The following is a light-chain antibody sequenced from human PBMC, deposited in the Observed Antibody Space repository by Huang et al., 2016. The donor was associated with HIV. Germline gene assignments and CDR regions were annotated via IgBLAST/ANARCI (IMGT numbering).Light chain of an antibody. Sequence: DIQMTQSPSSLSAAVGDTVTIPCRASQAIMSYVSWYQQRPGRAPRLLISAGSRLQGGVASRFSGTGSGTEFTLTITSLQPEDFATYHCQQSYSTPYTFGQGTKLEIK. J-gene: IGKJ2*01. CDR3: QQSYSTPYT. CDR1: QAIMSY. V-gene: IGKV1-39*01. CDR2: AGS.